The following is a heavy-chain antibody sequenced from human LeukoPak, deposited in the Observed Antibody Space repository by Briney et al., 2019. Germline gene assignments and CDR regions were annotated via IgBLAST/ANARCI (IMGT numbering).Heavy chain of an antibody. CDR2: IYYSGST. Sequence: PSETLSLTCTVSGGSISSYYWSWIRQPPGKGLEWIGYIYYSGSTNYNPSLKSRVTISVDTSKNQFSLKLSSVIAADTAVYYCARARGSSTPYYYYYYYMDVWGKGTTVTVSS. CDR1: GGSISSYY. D-gene: IGHD1-26*01. V-gene: IGHV4-59*01. CDR3: ARARGSSTPYYYYYYYMDV. J-gene: IGHJ6*03.